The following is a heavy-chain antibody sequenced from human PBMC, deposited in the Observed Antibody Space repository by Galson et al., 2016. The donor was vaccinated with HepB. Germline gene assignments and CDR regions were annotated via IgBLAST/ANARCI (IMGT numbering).Heavy chain of an antibody. J-gene: IGHJ6*02. CDR1: GGSISSYY. V-gene: IGHV4-59*01. CDR3: ARGNEYSSLFYYYYALDV. Sequence: SETLSLTCSIFGGSISSYYWTWMRQPPGKGLEWIGNIYFTGGTNYNPSLKSRVTISLDTSRNQFSMKLTSVTAAHSAPYYCARGNEYSSLFYYYYALDVWGQGTTVTVSS. CDR2: IYFTGGT. D-gene: IGHD6-6*01.